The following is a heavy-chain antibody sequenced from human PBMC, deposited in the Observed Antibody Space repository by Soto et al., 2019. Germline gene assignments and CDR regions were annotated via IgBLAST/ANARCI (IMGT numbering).Heavy chain of an antibody. D-gene: IGHD3-10*01. J-gene: IGHJ5*02. Sequence: ETLSLTCTVSGGSFTSYCWSWIRHPPGKVLEWIGYLSSTASPNYNPSLKSRVTISLDTSKNQFSLKLSSVSAADTAVYYCARSSGELFGWFDPCGRATLVSVS. CDR2: LSSTASP. V-gene: IGHV4-59*01. CDR3: ARSSGELFGWFDP. CDR1: GGSFTSYC.